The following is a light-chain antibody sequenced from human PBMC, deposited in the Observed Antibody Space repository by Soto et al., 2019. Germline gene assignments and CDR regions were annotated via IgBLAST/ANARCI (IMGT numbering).Light chain of an antibody. Sequence: QSALTQPPSASGSPGQSVTISCTGTSSDIGGYNYVSWYQQHPGKAPKLLIYNYDQRPSGVPDRFSGSKSGTSASLAISGLRSEDEADYYCAAWDDSLSGRVFGGGTKVTVL. J-gene: IGLJ3*02. V-gene: IGLV2-8*01. CDR3: AAWDDSLSGRV. CDR1: SSDIGGYNY. CDR2: NYD.